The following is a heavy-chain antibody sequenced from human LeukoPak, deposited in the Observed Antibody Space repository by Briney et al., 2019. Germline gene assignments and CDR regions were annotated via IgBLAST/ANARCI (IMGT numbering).Heavy chain of an antibody. D-gene: IGHD1-26*01. Sequence: ASVKVSCKASGYTFTSYAMNWVRQTPGQGLEWVGWIDPHNGATFYAQKFQGRVTMTRDTSVNTVYMELSRLTPDDTAVYYCARGMTGSFPPWSYWGQRTLVTVSS. V-gene: IGHV1-2*02. J-gene: IGHJ4*02. CDR2: IDPHNGAT. CDR3: ARGMTGSFPPWSY. CDR1: GYTFTSYA.